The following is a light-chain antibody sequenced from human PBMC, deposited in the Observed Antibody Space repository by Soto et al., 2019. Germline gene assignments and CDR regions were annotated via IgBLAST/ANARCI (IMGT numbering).Light chain of an antibody. CDR1: SNDIGEYHY. CDR2: EVT. CDR3: TSYAGSDNPVL. V-gene: IGLV2-8*01. Sequence: QSALTQPPSASGSHGQSVTIPCTGTSNDIGEYHYVSWYQQHPGKAPKLMIYEVTQRPSGVPHRFSGSKSGNTASLTVSGLQPEDEADYYCTSYAGSDNPVLFGGGTKVTVL. J-gene: IGLJ2*01.